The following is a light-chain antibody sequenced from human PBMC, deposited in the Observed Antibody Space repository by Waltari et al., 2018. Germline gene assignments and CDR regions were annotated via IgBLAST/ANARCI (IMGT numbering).Light chain of an antibody. J-gene: IGKJ3*01. V-gene: IGKV2-28*01. CDR3: MQALETVT. CDR1: QSLRHSSGNNY. Sequence: DIVMTQSPLSLSVTPGEPASISCRFSQSLRHSSGNNYLDWDVQKPGKSPHLLIYSGSNRASGVPDRFSGSGSGTDFTLKISRVEAEDVGVYYCMQALETVTFGPGTKVDIK. CDR2: SGS.